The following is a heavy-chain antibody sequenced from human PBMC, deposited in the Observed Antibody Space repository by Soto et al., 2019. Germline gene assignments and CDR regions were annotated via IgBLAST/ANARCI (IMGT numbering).Heavy chain of an antibody. CDR1: GFTFSSYG. J-gene: IGHJ4*02. Sequence: QVQLVESGGGVVQPGRSLRLSCAASGFTFSSYGMHWVRQAPGKGLEWVAVISYDGSNKYYADSVKGRFTISRDNSKNTLYLKMNSLRAEDTAVYYCSRDFDYWGQGTLVTVSS. V-gene: IGHV3-30*03. CDR2: ISYDGSNK. CDR3: SRDFDY.